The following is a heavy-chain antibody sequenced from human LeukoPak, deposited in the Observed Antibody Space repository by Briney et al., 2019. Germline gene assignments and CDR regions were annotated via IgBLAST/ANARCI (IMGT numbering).Heavy chain of an antibody. V-gene: IGHV3-23*01. CDR3: AKDKTTVTL. CDR2: IGGLGEST. Sequence: GGSLRLSCEASGFTFSRYAMTWVRRAPGKGLEWVSTIGGLGESTNYGDSVKGRFTISRDNSKNTLYLQMNNLRAEDTAVYYCAKDKTTVTLWGQGTLVTVSS. J-gene: IGHJ4*02. D-gene: IGHD4-11*01. CDR1: GFTFSRYA.